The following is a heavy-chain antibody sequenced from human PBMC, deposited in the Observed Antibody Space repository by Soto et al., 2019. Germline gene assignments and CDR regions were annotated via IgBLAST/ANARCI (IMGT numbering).Heavy chain of an antibody. V-gene: IGHV4-31*03. Sequence: QVQLQESGPGLVKPSQTLSLTCTVSVGSISSGGYYWSWIRQHPGKGLEWIGYIYYSGSTYYNPSLKSRVTISVDTSKNQFSLKLSSVTAADTAVYYCARGALGGAGTYYFDYWGQGTLVTVSS. D-gene: IGHD3-10*01. J-gene: IGHJ4*02. CDR3: ARGALGGAGTYYFDY. CDR2: IYYSGST. CDR1: VGSISSGGYY.